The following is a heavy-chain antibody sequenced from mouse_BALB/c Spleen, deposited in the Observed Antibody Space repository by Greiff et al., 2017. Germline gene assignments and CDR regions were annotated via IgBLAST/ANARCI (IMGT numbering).Heavy chain of an antibody. Sequence: QVQLQQSGPGLVQPSQSLSITCTVSGFSFTSYGVHWVRQSPGKGLEWLGVIWSGGSTDYNAAFISRLSISKDNSKSQVFFKMNSLKANDTAIYYCARNYEIATGTWFAYWGQGTLVTVSA. CDR2: IWSGGST. J-gene: IGHJ3*01. D-gene: IGHD2-3*01. V-gene: IGHV2-2*02. CDR3: ARNYEIATGTWFAY. CDR1: GFSFTSYG.